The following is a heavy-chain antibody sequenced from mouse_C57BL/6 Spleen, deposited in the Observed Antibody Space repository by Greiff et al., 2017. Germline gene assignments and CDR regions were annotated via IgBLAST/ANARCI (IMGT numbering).Heavy chain of an antibody. CDR2: IWGGGST. CDR1: GFSLTSYG. Sequence: VQLQQSGPGLVQPSQSLSITCTVSGFSLTSYGVHWVRQSPGKGLEWLGVIWGGGSTDYNAAFISRLSISKDNSKSQVFFKMNSLQADDTAIYYCASYGYDGSWFAYWGQGTLVTVSA. V-gene: IGHV2-2*01. CDR3: ASYGYDGSWFAY. D-gene: IGHD2-2*01. J-gene: IGHJ3*01.